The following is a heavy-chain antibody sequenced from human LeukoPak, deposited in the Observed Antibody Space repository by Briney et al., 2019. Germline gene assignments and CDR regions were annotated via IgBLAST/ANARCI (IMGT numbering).Heavy chain of an antibody. J-gene: IGHJ4*02. D-gene: IGHD3-22*01. CDR2: ISAYNGNT. CDR1: GYTFTSYG. V-gene: IGHV1-18*01. Sequence: ASVKVSCKASGYTFTSYGISWVRQAPGQGLEWMGWISAYNGNTNYAQKLQGRVTMTTDTSTSTAYMELRSLRSDDTAVYYCARDRPYYYDSSGYYYVSTCDYWGQGTLVTVSS. CDR3: ARDRPYYYDSSGYYYVSTCDY.